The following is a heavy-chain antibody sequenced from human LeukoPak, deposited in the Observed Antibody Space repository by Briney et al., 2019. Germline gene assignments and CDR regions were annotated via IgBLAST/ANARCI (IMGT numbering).Heavy chain of an antibody. CDR3: ARVWDNCSGGSCYDGGVLYYYYGMDV. J-gene: IGHJ6*02. V-gene: IGHV3-30-3*01. D-gene: IGHD2-15*01. CDR1: GFTFSSYA. Sequence: PGGSLRLSCAASGFTFSSYAMHWVRQAPGKGLEWVAVISYDGSNKHYADSVKGRFTISRDNSKNTLYLQMNSLRAEDTAVYYCARVWDNCSGGSCYDGGVLYYYYGMDVWGQGTTVTVSS. CDR2: ISYDGSNK.